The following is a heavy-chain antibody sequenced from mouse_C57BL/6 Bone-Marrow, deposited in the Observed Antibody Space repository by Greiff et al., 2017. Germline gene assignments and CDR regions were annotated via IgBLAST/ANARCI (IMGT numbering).Heavy chain of an antibody. V-gene: IGHV14-4*01. D-gene: IGHD2-1*01. J-gene: IGHJ1*03. Sequence: EVQLQQPGAELARPGASDKLSCTASGFNIKDDYMNWVKQRPEQGLEWIGWIDPENGDTEYASKFQGKATIRADTSSNTAYLQLSSLTSEDTAVYYCTSNLDWYCGVWGTGTTVTDSS. CDR3: TSNLDWYCGV. CDR2: IDPENGDT. CDR1: GFNIKDDY.